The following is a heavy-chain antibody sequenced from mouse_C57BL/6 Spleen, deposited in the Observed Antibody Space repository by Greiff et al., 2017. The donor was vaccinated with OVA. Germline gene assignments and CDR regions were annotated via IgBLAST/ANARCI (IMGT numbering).Heavy chain of an antibody. Sequence: VKLMASGAELVRPGASVTLSCKASGYTFTDYEMHWVKQTPVHGLEWLGAIDPETGGTAYNQKFKGKAILTADKSSSTAYMELRSLTSEDSAVYYCTSRSYFDYWGQGTTLTVSS. J-gene: IGHJ2*01. CDR1: GYTFTDYE. CDR3: TSRSYFDY. CDR2: IDPETGGT. V-gene: IGHV1-15*01.